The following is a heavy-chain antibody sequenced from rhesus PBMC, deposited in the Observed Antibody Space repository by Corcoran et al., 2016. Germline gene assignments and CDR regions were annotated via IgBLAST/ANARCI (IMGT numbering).Heavy chain of an antibody. Sequence: QVKLQQWGEGLVKPSETLSLTCAVYGGSISGYYWSWIRQPPGRGLEWIGNIEVNSASTNYKPALKNRGTSSKATSKNKFSLKLSSVTAADTAVYYCARDVGVATPFDYWGQGVLVTVSS. D-gene: IGHD4-29*01. CDR2: IEVNSAST. J-gene: IGHJ4*01. CDR1: GGSISGYY. V-gene: IGHV4-73*01. CDR3: ARDVGVATPFDY.